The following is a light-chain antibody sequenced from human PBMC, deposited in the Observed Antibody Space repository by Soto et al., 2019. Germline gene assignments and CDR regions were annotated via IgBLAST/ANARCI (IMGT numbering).Light chain of an antibody. Sequence: SYELTQPPSVSVAPGKTASITCGGNNIGSKSVHWYQQKPGQAPVLVIYYDSDRPSGIPERFSGSNSGNTATLTISRVEAGDEADYYCQVWDSSSDPRGYVFGTGTKVTVL. J-gene: IGLJ1*01. V-gene: IGLV3-21*04. CDR1: NIGSKS. CDR2: YDS. CDR3: QVWDSSSDPRGYV.